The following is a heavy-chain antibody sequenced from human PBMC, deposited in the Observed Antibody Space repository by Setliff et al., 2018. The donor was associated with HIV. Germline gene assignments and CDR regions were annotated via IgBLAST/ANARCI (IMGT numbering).Heavy chain of an antibody. Sequence: KPSETLSLTCTVSGGSISSSSYYWGWIRQPPGKGLEWIGSIYYSGSTYYNPSLKSRVTISVDTSKNQFSLKLSSVTAADTAVYYCARVYGVTTLNYYYYYMDVWGKGTTVTVS. J-gene: IGHJ6*03. V-gene: IGHV4-39*07. D-gene: IGHD4-17*01. CDR1: GGSISSSSYY. CDR3: ARVYGVTTLNYYYYYMDV. CDR2: IYYSGST.